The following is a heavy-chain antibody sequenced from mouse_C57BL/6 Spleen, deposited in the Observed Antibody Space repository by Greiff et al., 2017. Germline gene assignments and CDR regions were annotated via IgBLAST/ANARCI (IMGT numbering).Heavy chain of an antibody. CDR1: GFNIKDDY. J-gene: IGHJ2*01. V-gene: IGHV14-4*01. CDR3: TTLRNY. CDR2: IDPANGDT. Sequence: VHVKQSGAELVRPGASVKLSCTASGFNIKDDYMHWVKQRPEQGLEWIGWIDPANGDTEYASKFQGKATITADTSSNTAYLQLSSLTSEDTAFYYCTTLRNYWGQGTTLTVSS.